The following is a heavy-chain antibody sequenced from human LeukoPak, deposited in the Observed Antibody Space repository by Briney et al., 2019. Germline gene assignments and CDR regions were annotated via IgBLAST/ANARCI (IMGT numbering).Heavy chain of an antibody. CDR2: IWYDGSNK. CDR3: ARSSSRDHYFDY. D-gene: IGHD6-13*01. V-gene: IGHV3-33*01. Sequence: GGSLRLSCAASGFTFSSYGMNWVRQAPGKGLEWVALIWYDGSNKYYADSVKGRLTISRDISKNTLYLQMSSLRAEDTAVYYCARSSSRDHYFDYWGQGTLVTVSS. J-gene: IGHJ4*02. CDR1: GFTFSSYG.